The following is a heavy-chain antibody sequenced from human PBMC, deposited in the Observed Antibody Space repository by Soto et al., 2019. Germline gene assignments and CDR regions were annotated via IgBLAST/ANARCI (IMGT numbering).Heavy chain of an antibody. J-gene: IGHJ3*01. D-gene: IGHD2-15*01. CDR1: GFTFSNYY. Sequence: QVQLVQSGPEVKKPGASVKVSCKASGFTFSNYYLHWVRQDPGQGLEWMGLITPTGGSRSSSYSQSLKGRVNMTTDTSTNAVYMELSRLTSEVTAVYYCATTRILEFCRSDAFDLRGKGTEVTVSP. CDR2: ITPTGGSRSS. CDR3: ATTRILEFCRSDAFDL. V-gene: IGHV1-46*03.